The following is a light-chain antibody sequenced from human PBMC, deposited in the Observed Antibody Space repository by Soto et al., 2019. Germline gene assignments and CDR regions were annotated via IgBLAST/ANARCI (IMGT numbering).Light chain of an antibody. CDR2: DNN. Sequence: QSVLTQPPSVSAAPGQKVTISCSGSTSNIGNNFVSWYQHIPGTAPKLLIYDNNRRPSGIPDRFSGSKSGTSATLGITGLQTGDEADYYCVTRDNSLSGGVFGGGTKVTVL. CDR3: VTRDNSLSGGV. CDR1: TSNIGNNF. V-gene: IGLV1-51*01. J-gene: IGLJ3*02.